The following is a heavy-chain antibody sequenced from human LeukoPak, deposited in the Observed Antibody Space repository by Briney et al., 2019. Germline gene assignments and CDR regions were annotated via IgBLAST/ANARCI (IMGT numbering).Heavy chain of an antibody. V-gene: IGHV4-34*01. J-gene: IGHJ4*02. CDR1: GGSFSGYY. D-gene: IGHD1-1*01. Sequence: SXXLSLTCAVYGGSFSGYYWSWIRQPPGKGLEWIGEINHSGSTNYNPSLKSRVTISVDTSKNQFSLKLSSVTAADTAVYYCARPNPRYLFDYWGQGTLVTVSS. CDR2: INHSGST. CDR3: ARPNPRYLFDY.